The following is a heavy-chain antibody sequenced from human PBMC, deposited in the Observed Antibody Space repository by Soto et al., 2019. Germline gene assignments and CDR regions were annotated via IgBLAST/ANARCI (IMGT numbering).Heavy chain of an antibody. CDR2: IYYSGST. D-gene: IGHD2-8*01. V-gene: IGHV4-39*01. Sequence: PSETLSLTGTVSGGSISSSSYYWGWIRQAPGKGLEWIGSIYYSGSTYYNPSLKSRVTIYVDTSNNQFSLKLSSVTAADTAVYYCARHGVYDQPKYGMEVWGQATPVTVS. CDR1: GGSISSSSYY. J-gene: IGHJ6*01. CDR3: ARHGVYDQPKYGMEV.